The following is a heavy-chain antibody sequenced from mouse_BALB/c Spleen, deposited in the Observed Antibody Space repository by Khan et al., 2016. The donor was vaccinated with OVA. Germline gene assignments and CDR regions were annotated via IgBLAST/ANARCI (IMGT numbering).Heavy chain of an antibody. Sequence: QVQLKESGAELVRPGTSVKVSCKASGYSFTDYLIDWVKQRPGQGLEWIGVINPGSGDTHYNEKFTGKATLTADKSSSTAYMQLSSLTSDDSAIYFCARGGYGGLAYWGQGTLVTVSP. CDR1: GYSFTDYL. D-gene: IGHD1-1*02. CDR2: INPGSGDT. J-gene: IGHJ3*01. CDR3: ARGGYGGLAY. V-gene: IGHV1-54*01.